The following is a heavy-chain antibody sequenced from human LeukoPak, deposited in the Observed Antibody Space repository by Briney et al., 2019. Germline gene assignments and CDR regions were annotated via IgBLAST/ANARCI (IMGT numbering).Heavy chain of an antibody. CDR1: GGSISSYY. CDR3: VRGRAWFDP. Sequence: SETVSLTCTVSGGSISSYYWSWIRQPPGKGLEWIGYIYYSGNTNYNSSLESRVTISVDTSKNQFSLRLNSVTAADTAVYYCVRGRAWFDPWGQGTLVTVSS. V-gene: IGHV4-59*01. D-gene: IGHD3-10*01. J-gene: IGHJ5*02. CDR2: IYYSGNT.